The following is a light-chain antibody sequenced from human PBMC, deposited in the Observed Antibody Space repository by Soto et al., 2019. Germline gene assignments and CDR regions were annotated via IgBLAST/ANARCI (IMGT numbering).Light chain of an antibody. CDR3: QQYGSSVFN. V-gene: IGKV1-5*03. CDR1: QSISTW. J-gene: IGKJ3*01. Sequence: DIQMTQSPSTLSASVGDRVTITCRASQSISTWLAWYQHKPGKAPKLLIYQASSLEGGVPSRFSGSGSGTEFTLSISSLQPDDFAVYYCQQYGSSVFNFGPGTKVDIK. CDR2: QAS.